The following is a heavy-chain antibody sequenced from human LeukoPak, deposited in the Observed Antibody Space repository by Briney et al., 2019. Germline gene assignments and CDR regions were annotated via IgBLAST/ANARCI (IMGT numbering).Heavy chain of an antibody. J-gene: IGHJ4*02. V-gene: IGHV3-23*01. D-gene: IGHD3-22*01. CDR3: AKMYYDSSDHFDY. Sequence: GGSLRLSCAASGFTFSSYAMSWVRQAPGKGLEWVSASSGSGGSTYNADSVKGRFTISRDNSKNTLYLQMNSLRAEDTAVYYCAKMYYDSSDHFDYWGQGTLVTVSS. CDR2: SSGSGGST. CDR1: GFTFSSYA.